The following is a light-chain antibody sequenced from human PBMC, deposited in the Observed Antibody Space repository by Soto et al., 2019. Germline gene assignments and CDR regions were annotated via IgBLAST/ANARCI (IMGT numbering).Light chain of an antibody. CDR3: QQSTT. Sequence: DIQMTQSPSTLSASVGDRVTITCRTSQRIANWLAWYQQKPGKAPKRLIYDASTLESGVPSRFSGSGSGTEFTLTTSSLQPDDFATYYCQQSTTFGQGTKVEIK. CDR1: QRIANW. CDR2: DAS. V-gene: IGKV1-5*01. J-gene: IGKJ1*01.